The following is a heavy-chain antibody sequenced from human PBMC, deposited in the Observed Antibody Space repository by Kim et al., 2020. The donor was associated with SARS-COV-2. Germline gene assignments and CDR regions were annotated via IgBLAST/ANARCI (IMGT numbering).Heavy chain of an antibody. CDR3: AKGLPAGYGMDV. D-gene: IGHD2-15*01. Sequence: GGSLRLSCAASGFTFSSYGMHWVRQAPGKGLEWVAVISYDGSNKYYADSVKGRFTISRDNSKNTLYLQMNSLRAEDTAVYYCAKGLPAGYGMDVWGQGTT. J-gene: IGHJ6*02. V-gene: IGHV3-30*18. CDR2: ISYDGSNK. CDR1: GFTFSSYG.